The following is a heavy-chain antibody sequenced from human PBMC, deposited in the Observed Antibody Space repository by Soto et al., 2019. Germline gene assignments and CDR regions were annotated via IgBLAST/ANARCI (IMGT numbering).Heavy chain of an antibody. CDR2: ISFGGNEK. Sequence: QVQLLESGGGVVQPGRSLRLSCAASGFIFSSYAMHWVRQAPGKELEWVAVISFGGNEKYYADSVEGRFTISRDNSKNMVYLQMNGLRPEDTAVYYCAKVSSDRGYYYFAMDVWGQGTTGTVSS. CDR3: AKVSSDRGYYYFAMDV. J-gene: IGHJ6*02. D-gene: IGHD3-10*01. V-gene: IGHV3-30*18. CDR1: GFIFSSYA.